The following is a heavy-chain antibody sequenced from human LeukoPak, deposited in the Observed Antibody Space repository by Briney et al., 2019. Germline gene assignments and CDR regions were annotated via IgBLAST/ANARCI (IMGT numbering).Heavy chain of an antibody. V-gene: IGHV1-18*01. Sequence: ASVKDSRKASGYTLTSYGISSVRQAPGQGLESMGWISAYNGNTNYAQKLQGRVTMTTDTSTSTAYMELRSLRSDDTAVYYCARDQGIVVVPAATIDYWGQGTLVTVSS. CDR3: ARDQGIVVVPAATIDY. CDR2: ISAYNGNT. D-gene: IGHD2-2*01. CDR1: GYTLTSYG. J-gene: IGHJ4*02.